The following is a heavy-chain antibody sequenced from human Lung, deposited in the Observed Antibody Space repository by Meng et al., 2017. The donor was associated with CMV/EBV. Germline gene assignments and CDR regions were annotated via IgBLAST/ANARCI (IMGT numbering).Heavy chain of an antibody. CDR2: INWNSGSL. D-gene: IGHD3-22*01. V-gene: IGHV3-9*01. Sequence: SLKISCAASGFTFDDYAMHWVRQFPGKGPEWVSGINWNSGSLSYADSVKGRFTISRDNARNSLYLQMNSLRPEDTALYYCAKASLGPPDRPNTFEIWGQGTMVTGSS. CDR3: AKASLGPPDRPNTFEI. J-gene: IGHJ3*02. CDR1: GFTFDDYA.